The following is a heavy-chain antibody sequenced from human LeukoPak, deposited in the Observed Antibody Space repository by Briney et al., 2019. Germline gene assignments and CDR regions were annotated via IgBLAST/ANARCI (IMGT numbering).Heavy chain of an antibody. J-gene: IGHJ4*02. Sequence: SETLSLTCTVSGGSISSYYWSWIRQPPGKGLEWIGHIDYSGITNYNPSLQSRVTISVDTSKNQFSLKLSSVTAADTAVYYCARGYYDSSGYYYFDYWGQGTLVTVSS. D-gene: IGHD3-22*01. CDR3: ARGYYDSSGYYYFDY. V-gene: IGHV4-59*01. CDR2: IDYSGIT. CDR1: GGSISSYY.